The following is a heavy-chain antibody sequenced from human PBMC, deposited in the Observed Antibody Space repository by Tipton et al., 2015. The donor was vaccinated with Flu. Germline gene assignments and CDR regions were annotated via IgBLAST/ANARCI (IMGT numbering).Heavy chain of an antibody. CDR2: ISGGGGGT. V-gene: IGHV3-23*01. CDR1: GFTFSSYE. D-gene: IGHD6-19*01. Sequence: SLRLSCAASGFTFSSYEMNWVRQAPGKRLEWISAISGGGGGTYYADSVKGRFTISRDNSKNTLYLRMNSLRAEDTAIYYCAKVIPEKVAGLDYWGQGTLVTVSS. J-gene: IGHJ4*02. CDR3: AKVIPEKVAGLDY.